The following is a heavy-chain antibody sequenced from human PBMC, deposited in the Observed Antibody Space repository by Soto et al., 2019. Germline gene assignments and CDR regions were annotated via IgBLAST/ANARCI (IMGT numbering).Heavy chain of an antibody. V-gene: IGHV4-39*01. J-gene: IGHJ6*02. Sequence: PSETLSLTCTVSGGSISSSSYYWGWIRQPPGKGLEWIGSIYYSGSTYYNPSLKSRVTISVDTSKNQFSLKLSSVTAADTAVYYCARGYYDFWSGYYTPYYGMDVGGQGTTVT. CDR2: IYYSGST. CDR3: ARGYYDFWSGYYTPYYGMDV. D-gene: IGHD3-3*01. CDR1: GGSISSSSYY.